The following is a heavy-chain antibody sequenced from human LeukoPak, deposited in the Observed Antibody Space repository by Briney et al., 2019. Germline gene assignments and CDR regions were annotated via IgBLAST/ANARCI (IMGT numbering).Heavy chain of an antibody. J-gene: IGHJ5*02. CDR2: IPIVGTT. Sequence: SVNVSCKASGATFSNYAVSWVRQAPGQGLEWLGRIPIVGTTKYAQKFQGRVTITADKSTSTAYMELNSLGSEDTAVYYCAREVTGTNPNWFDPWGQGTLVTVSS. CDR1: GATFSNYA. CDR3: AREVTGTNPNWFDP. D-gene: IGHD1-7*01. V-gene: IGHV1-69*04.